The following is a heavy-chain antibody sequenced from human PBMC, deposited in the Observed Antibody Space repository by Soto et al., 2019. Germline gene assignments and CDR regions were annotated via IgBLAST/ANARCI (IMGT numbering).Heavy chain of an antibody. J-gene: IGHJ4*02. Sequence: EVQLVESGGGLVQPGGSLRLSCEVSGFTFSSYWMHWVRQAPGKGLVWVSRIKPDGSTTSYADSVRGRFTISRDNADNTVYLEMNSLRAEDTAVYYCARVATGSYHFDQWGQGTLVTDSS. D-gene: IGHD2-2*02. CDR2: IKPDGSTT. CDR3: ARVATGSYHFDQ. CDR1: GFTFSSYW. V-gene: IGHV3-74*01.